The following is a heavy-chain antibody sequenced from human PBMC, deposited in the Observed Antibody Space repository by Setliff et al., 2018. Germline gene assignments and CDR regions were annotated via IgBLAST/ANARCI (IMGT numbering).Heavy chain of an antibody. Sequence: PGGSLRLSCVVSGPMFSRYWIHWVRQPPGKGLVWVARINGDGSSASYADSVEGRFTISRDNAKNTVYLQMNSLGVDDTAVYYCARDWGAAGSTNAFDIWGQGTMVTVSS. V-gene: IGHV3-74*01. CDR2: INGDGSSA. CDR3: ARDWGAAGSTNAFDI. J-gene: IGHJ3*02. CDR1: GPMFSRYW. D-gene: IGHD6-25*01.